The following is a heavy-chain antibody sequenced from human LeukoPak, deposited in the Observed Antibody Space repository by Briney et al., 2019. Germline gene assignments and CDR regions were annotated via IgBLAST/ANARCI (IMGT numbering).Heavy chain of an antibody. J-gene: IGHJ5*02. CDR3: TRDAYSTSSSGFDP. Sequence: ASVKVSCKASGYTFRTYGINWVRQAPGQGLEWMGWISAYNGNTNYAQKLQGRVTMTTDTSTSTAYMELRSLRSDDTAVYYCTRDAYSTSSSGFDPWGQGTLATVSS. CDR2: ISAYNGNT. CDR1: GYTFRTYG. D-gene: IGHD6-6*01. V-gene: IGHV1-18*01.